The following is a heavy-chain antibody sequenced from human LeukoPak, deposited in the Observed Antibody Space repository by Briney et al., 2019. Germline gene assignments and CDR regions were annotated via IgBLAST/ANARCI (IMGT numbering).Heavy chain of an antibody. D-gene: IGHD6-19*01. CDR2: FDPEDGET. V-gene: IGHV1-24*01. J-gene: IGHJ5*02. Sequence: APVKVSCKVSGYTLTELSMHWVRQAPGKGLEWMGGFDPEDGETIYAQKFQGRVTMTEDTSTDTAYMELSSLRFEDTAVYYCATKVERWLVRRWFDPWGQGTLVTVSS. CDR1: GYTLTELS. CDR3: ATKVERWLVRRWFDP.